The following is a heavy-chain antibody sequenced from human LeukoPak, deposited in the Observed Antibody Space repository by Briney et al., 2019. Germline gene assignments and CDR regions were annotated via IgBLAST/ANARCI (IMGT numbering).Heavy chain of an antibody. CDR3: AGGRWHPSVRVDY. J-gene: IGHJ4*02. CDR2: INHSGST. V-gene: IGHV4-34*01. D-gene: IGHD6-13*01. CDR1: GGSISSYY. Sequence: PSETLSLTCTVSGGSISSYYWSWIRQPPGKGLEWIGEINHSGSTNYNPSLKSRVTISVDTSKNQFSLKLNSVTAADTAVFYCAGGRWHPSVRVDYWGQGTLVTVSS.